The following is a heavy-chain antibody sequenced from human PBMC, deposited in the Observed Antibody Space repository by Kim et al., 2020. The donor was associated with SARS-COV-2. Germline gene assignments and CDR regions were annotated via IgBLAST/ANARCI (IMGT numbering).Heavy chain of an antibody. CDR2: INTNTGNP. CDR1: GYTFTSYA. V-gene: IGHV7-4-1*02. Sequence: ASVKVSCKASGYTFTSYAMNWVRQAPGQGLEWMGWINTNTGNPTYAQGFTGRFVFSLDTSVSTAYLQISSLKAEDTAVYYCARDEETTVTKYYYYGMDVWGQGTTVTVSS. J-gene: IGHJ6*02. CDR3: ARDEETTVTKYYYYGMDV. D-gene: IGHD4-4*01.